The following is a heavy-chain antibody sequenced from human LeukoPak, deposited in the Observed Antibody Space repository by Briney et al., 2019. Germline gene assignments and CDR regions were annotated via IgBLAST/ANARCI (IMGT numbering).Heavy chain of an antibody. CDR3: VRDFRSADY. J-gene: IGHJ4*02. CDR1: GFSFSTYC. V-gene: IGHV3-74*01. CDR2: ICPDGTVT. Sequence: GGSLRLSCAASGFSFSTYCMHWVRQAPGKGPMWVSRICPDGTVTNYADSVKARFSISRDNARNTVYLQMNSLRAEDTAVYYCVRDFRSADYWGQGTLVTVSS.